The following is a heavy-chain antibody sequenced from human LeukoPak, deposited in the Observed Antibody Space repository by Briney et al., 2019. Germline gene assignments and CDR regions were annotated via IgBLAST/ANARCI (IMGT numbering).Heavy chain of an antibody. CDR3: ARAPPYSSGWYSF. Sequence: GGSLRLSCAASGFTFSDYYMSWIRQAPGKGLEWVSYISSSGSTIYYADSVKGRFTISRDNAKNSLYLQMNSLRAEDTVVYYCARAPPYSSGWYSFWGQGTLVTVSS. CDR2: ISSSGSTI. V-gene: IGHV3-11*01. CDR1: GFTFSDYY. J-gene: IGHJ4*02. D-gene: IGHD6-19*01.